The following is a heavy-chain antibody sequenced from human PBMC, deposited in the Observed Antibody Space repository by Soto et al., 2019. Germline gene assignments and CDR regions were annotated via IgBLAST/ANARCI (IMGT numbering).Heavy chain of an antibody. CDR1: GDSMETGGDH. CDR3: ATDNDLEPTFWGF. D-gene: IGHD7-27*01. Sequence: QTLSLPCTVSGDSMETGGDHYTWIRQVPGKGLERIGYVYYSGATHYTPSLRAHPTISRDKSKNQFSLRHISVSSDGPALLYCATDNDLEPTFWGFWGQGIQVTVSS. V-gene: IGHV4-31*01. J-gene: IGHJ4*02. CDR2: VYYSGAT.